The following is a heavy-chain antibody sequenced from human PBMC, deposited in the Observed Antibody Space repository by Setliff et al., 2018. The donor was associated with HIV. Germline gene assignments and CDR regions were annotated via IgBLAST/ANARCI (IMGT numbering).Heavy chain of an antibody. CDR1: GYIYTSYW. Sequence: GESLKISCKASGYIYTSYWIGWVRHIPGKGLEWMAIIYPGDSNIKYSPSFQGQVTVSVDKATSTAYLQWRSLKASDSGIYYCTTYGYDGGWYPGDHWGQGTLVTVSS. D-gene: IGHD2-21*01. CDR3: TTYGYDGGWYPGDH. V-gene: IGHV5-51*01. J-gene: IGHJ4*02. CDR2: IYPGDSNI.